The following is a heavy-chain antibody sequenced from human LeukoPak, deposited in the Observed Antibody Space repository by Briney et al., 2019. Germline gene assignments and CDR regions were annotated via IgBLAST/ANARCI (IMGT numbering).Heavy chain of an antibody. D-gene: IGHD1-26*01. CDR2: ISSNGGST. J-gene: IGHJ4*02. CDR1: GFTFSSYA. CDR3: AKEGTSSGSYYFDY. V-gene: IGHV3-64*01. Sequence: GGSLRLSCAASGFTFSSYAMHWVRQAPGKGLEYVSAISSNGGSTYYANSVKGRFTISRDNSKNTLYLQMGSLRAEDTAVYYCAKEGTSSGSYYFDYWGQGTLVTVSS.